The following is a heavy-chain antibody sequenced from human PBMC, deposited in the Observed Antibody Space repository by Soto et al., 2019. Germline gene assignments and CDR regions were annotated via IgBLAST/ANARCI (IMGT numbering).Heavy chain of an antibody. CDR3: ARDSGGDFWSGYYDY. CDR1: GFTFSSYA. CDR2: ISYDGSNK. D-gene: IGHD3-3*01. Sequence: GGSLRLSCAASGFTFSSYAMHWVRQAPGKGLEWVAVISYDGSNKYYADSVKGRSTISRDNSKNTLYLQMNSLRAEDTAVYYCARDSGGDFWSGYYDYWGQGTLVTVSS. V-gene: IGHV3-30-3*01. J-gene: IGHJ4*02.